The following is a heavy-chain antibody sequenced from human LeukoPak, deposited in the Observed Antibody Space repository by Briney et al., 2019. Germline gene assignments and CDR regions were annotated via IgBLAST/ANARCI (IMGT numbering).Heavy chain of an antibody. Sequence: SETLSLTCTVSGGPISSGGYYWSWIRQHPGKGLEWIGYIYYSGSTYYNPSPKSRVTISVDTSKNQFSLKLSSVTAADTAVYYCARDIRAVTTIGRASAGHYYYYGMDVWGQGTTVTVSS. V-gene: IGHV4-31*03. CDR3: ARDIRAVTTIGRASAGHYYYYGMDV. D-gene: IGHD4-11*01. CDR1: GGPISSGGYY. J-gene: IGHJ6*02. CDR2: IYYSGST.